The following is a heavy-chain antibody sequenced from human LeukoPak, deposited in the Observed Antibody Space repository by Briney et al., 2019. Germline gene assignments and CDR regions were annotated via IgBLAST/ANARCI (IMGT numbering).Heavy chain of an antibody. Sequence: PGGSLRLSCAASGFTFSSYAMHWVRQAPGKGLEWVAVISYDGSNKYYADSVKGRFTISRDNSKNTLYLQMNSLRAEDTAVYYCAKLAARPFDAFDIWGQGTMVTVSS. D-gene: IGHD6-6*01. CDR3: AKLAARPFDAFDI. J-gene: IGHJ3*02. CDR2: ISYDGSNK. CDR1: GFTFSSYA. V-gene: IGHV3-30-3*01.